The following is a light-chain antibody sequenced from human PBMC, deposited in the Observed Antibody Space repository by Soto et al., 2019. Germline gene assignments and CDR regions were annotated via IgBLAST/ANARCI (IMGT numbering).Light chain of an antibody. CDR3: QQADTFPIT. CDR2: DAS. CDR1: ESISSW. V-gene: IGKV1-5*01. J-gene: IGKJ5*01. Sequence: DIQMTQSPSTLSASVGDRVTITCRASESISSWLAWYQQKPGKAPKLLIYDASSLESGVPSRFSGSGFGTDFTLTISSLQPEDFATYYCQQADTFPITFGQGTRLEI.